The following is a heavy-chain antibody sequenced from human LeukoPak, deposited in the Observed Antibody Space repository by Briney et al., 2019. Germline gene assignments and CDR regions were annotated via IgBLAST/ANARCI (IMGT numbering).Heavy chain of an antibody. D-gene: IGHD3-10*01. CDR1: GGSFSGYY. CDR2: IYYSGTT. J-gene: IGHJ4*02. Sequence: SETLSLTCAVYGGSFSGYYWSWIRQPPGKGLEWIGTIYYSGTTYYNPSLKSRVTISVDTSKNQFSLKLSSVTAADTAVYYCARDTILSGSPLDYWGQGTLVTVSS. CDR3: ARDTILSGSPLDY. V-gene: IGHV4-34*01.